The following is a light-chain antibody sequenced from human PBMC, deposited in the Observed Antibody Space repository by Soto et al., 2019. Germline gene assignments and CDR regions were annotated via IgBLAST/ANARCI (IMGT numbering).Light chain of an antibody. Sequence: LTQPASVSGSPGQSITISCTGTSSDVGSYNLFSWYQQHPGKAPKLMIYEGSKRPSGVSNRFSGSKSGNTASLTISGLQDEDEADYYCCSYAGSSTSYVFGTGTKVTVL. J-gene: IGLJ1*01. CDR2: EGS. CDR1: SSDVGSYNL. CDR3: CSYAGSSTSYV. V-gene: IGLV2-23*01.